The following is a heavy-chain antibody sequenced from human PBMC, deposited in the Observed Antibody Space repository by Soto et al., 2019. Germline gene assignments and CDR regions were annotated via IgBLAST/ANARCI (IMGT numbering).Heavy chain of an antibody. CDR2: IYYSGST. V-gene: IGHV4-59*01. J-gene: IGHJ4*02. D-gene: IGHD5-12*01. CDR3: ARLREMATIRYFDY. Sequence: SETLSLTCTVSGGSISSYYWSWIRQPPGKGLEWIGYIYYSGSTNYSPSLKSRVTISVDTSKNQFSLKLSSVTAADTAVYYCARLREMATIRYFDYWGQGTLVT. CDR1: GGSISSYY.